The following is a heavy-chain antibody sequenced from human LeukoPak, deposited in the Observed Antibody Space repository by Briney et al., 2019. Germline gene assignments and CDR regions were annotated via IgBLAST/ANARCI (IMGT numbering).Heavy chain of an antibody. J-gene: IGHJ4*02. D-gene: IGHD1-26*01. CDR3: ASSGSYRFDY. CDR2: ITASGTAM. CDR1: GFTFSSYW. Sequence: GGSLRLSCAASGFTFSSYWMSWVRQAPGKGLEWVSHITASGTAMFYADSVKGRFTISRDNAKNSLYLQMNSLRDEDTAVYYCASSGSYRFDYWGQGTLVTVSS. V-gene: IGHV3-48*02.